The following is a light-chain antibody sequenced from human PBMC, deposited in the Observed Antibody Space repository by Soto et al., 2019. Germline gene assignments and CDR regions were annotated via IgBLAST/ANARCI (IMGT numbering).Light chain of an antibody. CDR2: DAS. CDR3: QQYNSYSPYT. CDR1: QSISSW. Sequence: DIQMTQSPSTLSAFVGDRVTITCRASQSISSWLAWYQQKPGKAPKLLIYDASSLESGVPSRFSGSGSGTEFNLTISSLQPDDFATYYCQQYNSYSPYTFGQGTKLEIK. V-gene: IGKV1-5*01. J-gene: IGKJ2*01.